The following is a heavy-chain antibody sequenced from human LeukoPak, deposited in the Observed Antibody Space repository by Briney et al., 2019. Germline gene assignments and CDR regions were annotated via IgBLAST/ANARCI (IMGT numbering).Heavy chain of an antibody. Sequence: GGSLRLSCAASDFSFTTYAMSWVRQAPGKGLEWGSSIPGGDPTTYYADSVRGRFTISRDNSKNTLYLQMNSLRAEDTAVYYCAKDRSKGSYGDEFDFWGQGPLVTVSS. V-gene: IGHV3-23*01. CDR1: DFSFTTYA. CDR2: IPGGDPTT. CDR3: AKDRSKGSYGDEFDF. D-gene: IGHD1-26*01. J-gene: IGHJ4*02.